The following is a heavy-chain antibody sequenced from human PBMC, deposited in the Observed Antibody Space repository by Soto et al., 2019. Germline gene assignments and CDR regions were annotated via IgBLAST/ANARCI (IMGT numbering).Heavy chain of an antibody. CDR2: IYYSGST. CDR3: ARGVGEQYSSSHGDNWFDP. J-gene: IGHJ5*02. Sequence: SETLSLTCTVYGGSISRSSYYWGWIRQPPGKGLEWIGSIYYSGSTYYNPSLKSRVTISVDTSKNQFSLKLSSVTAADTAVYYCARGVGEQYSSSHGDNWFDPWGQGT. D-gene: IGHD6-6*01. CDR1: GGSISRSSYY. V-gene: IGHV4-39*01.